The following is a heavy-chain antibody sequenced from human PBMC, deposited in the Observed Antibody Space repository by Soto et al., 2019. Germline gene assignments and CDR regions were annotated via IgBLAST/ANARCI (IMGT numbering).Heavy chain of an antibody. Sequence: EGQMLESGGGLVQPGGSLRLSCATSGFTFHSYAMSWVRQAPGKGLEWVSGISATGGSAWASVISGTGGSTFYADTVRGRFTISRDDSKSTLYLQMNNVSAGDTAVYYCAKGRQGGYNHFDSWGQRTLVPVSS. J-gene: IGHJ4*02. CDR3: AKGRQGGYNHFDS. CDR1: GFTFHSYA. V-gene: IGHV3-23*01. CDR2: ISATGGSAWASVISGTGGST. D-gene: IGHD6-25*01.